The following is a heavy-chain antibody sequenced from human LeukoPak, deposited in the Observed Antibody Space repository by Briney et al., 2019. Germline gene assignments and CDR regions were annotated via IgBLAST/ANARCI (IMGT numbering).Heavy chain of an antibody. J-gene: IGHJ4*02. V-gene: IGHV3-21*01. Sequence: GGSLRLSCAASGFTFSSYGMNWVRQAPGKGLEWVSSISSSSYIYYADSVKGRFTISRDNAKNSLYLQMNSLRAEDTAVYYCARDESSGSYAPGYSDYWGQGTLVTVSS. D-gene: IGHD1-26*01. CDR1: GFTFSSYG. CDR3: ARDESSGSYAPGYSDY. CDR2: ISSSSYI.